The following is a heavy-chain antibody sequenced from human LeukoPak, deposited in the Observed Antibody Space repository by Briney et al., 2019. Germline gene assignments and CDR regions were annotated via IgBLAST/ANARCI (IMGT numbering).Heavy chain of an antibody. CDR2: ISGSGDST. J-gene: IGHJ5*02. CDR3: AKESGYSSGWYDH. V-gene: IGHV3-23*01. CDR1: GFTFSRYA. D-gene: IGHD6-19*01. Sequence: LGGSLILSCAASGFTFSRYAMSWVRQAPGKGLEWVSAISGSGDSTYYADSVKGRFTISRDNSKNTLYLQMNSLRAEDTAVYYCAKESGYSSGWYDHWGQGTLVTVSS.